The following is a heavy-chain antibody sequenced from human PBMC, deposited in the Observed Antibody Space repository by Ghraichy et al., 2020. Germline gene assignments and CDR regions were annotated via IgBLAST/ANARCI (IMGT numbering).Heavy chain of an antibody. V-gene: IGHV3-30*18. D-gene: IGHD3-3*01. CDR2: ISYDGSNK. Sequence: GGSLRLSCAASGFTFSSYGMHWVRQAPGKGLEWVAVISYDGSNKYYADSVKGRFTISRDNSKNTLYLQMNSLRAEDTAVYYCAKDSSHDFWSGYYTGGLDYWGQGTLVTVSS. J-gene: IGHJ4*02. CDR3: AKDSSHDFWSGYYTGGLDY. CDR1: GFTFSSYG.